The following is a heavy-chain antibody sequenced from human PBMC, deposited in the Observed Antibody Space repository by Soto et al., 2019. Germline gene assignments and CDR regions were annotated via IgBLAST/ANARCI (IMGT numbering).Heavy chain of an antibody. D-gene: IGHD5-12*01. V-gene: IGHV3-21*01. CDR1: GFTFNTYS. CDR2: ISSSGSYM. Sequence: PGGSLRLSCAASGFTFNTYSMNWVRQAPGKGLEWLSSISSSGSYMYYADSVKGRFTISRDNAKNSLYLQMNSLRAEDTAVYYCARDRRILSTILDYWGQGTLVTVSS. CDR3: ARDRRILSTILDY. J-gene: IGHJ4*02.